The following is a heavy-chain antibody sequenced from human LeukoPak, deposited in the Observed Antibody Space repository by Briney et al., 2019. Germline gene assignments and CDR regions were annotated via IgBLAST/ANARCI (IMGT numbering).Heavy chain of an antibody. V-gene: IGHV3-72*01. CDR1: GFTFSDRY. CDR2: IRDKANSYTT. D-gene: IGHD2-8*01. J-gene: IGHJ3*02. Sequence: GGSLRLSCAASGFTFSDRYMDWVRQAPGKGLEWVGRIRDKANSYTTEYAASVKGRFTMSRDDSRNSLYLQMNSLKTEDTAVYYCARDHKVSDALDIWGQGTMVTVSS. CDR3: ARDHKVSDALDI.